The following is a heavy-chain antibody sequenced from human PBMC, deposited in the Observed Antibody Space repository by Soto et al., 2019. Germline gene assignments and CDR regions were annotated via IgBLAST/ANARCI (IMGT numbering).Heavy chain of an antibody. D-gene: IGHD5-12*01. J-gene: IGHJ3*02. CDR1: GGTFSSYA. Sequence: SVKVSCKASGGTFSSYAISWVRQAPGQGLEWMGGIIPIFGTANYAQKFQGRVTITADESTSTAYMELSSLRSEDTAVYYCAREGPGSPAPGLDDFDIWGQGTMGTVS. V-gene: IGHV1-69*13. CDR2: IIPIFGTA. CDR3: AREGPGSPAPGLDDFDI.